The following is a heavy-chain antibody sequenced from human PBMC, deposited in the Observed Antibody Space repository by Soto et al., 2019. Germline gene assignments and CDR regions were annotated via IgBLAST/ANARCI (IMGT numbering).Heavy chain of an antibody. Sequence: ASVKVSCKASGYTFTGYYMHWVRQAPGQGLEWMGWINPNRGGTNYAQKFQDRVTMTRDTSISTAYMELSRLRSDDTAVYYCARGGIVVVVAAPHYYYYGMVVWGQGTTVTVSS. CDR3: ARGGIVVVVAAPHYYYYGMVV. J-gene: IGHJ6*02. CDR1: GYTFTGYY. V-gene: IGHV1-2*02. D-gene: IGHD2-15*01. CDR2: INPNRGGT.